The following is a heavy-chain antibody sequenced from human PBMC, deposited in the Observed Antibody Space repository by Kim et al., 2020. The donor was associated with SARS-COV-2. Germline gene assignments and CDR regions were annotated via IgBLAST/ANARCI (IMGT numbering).Heavy chain of an antibody. Sequence: GGSLRLSCAASGFTFSSYAMSWVRQAPGKGLEWVSAISGSGGSTYYADSVKGRFTISRDNSKNTLYLQMNSLRAEDTAVYYCAKDPALQHGLFSRYYYGMDVWGQGTTVTVSS. CDR3: AKDPALQHGLFSRYYYGMDV. V-gene: IGHV3-23*01. J-gene: IGHJ6*02. D-gene: IGHD4-4*01. CDR2: ISGSGGST. CDR1: GFTFSSYA.